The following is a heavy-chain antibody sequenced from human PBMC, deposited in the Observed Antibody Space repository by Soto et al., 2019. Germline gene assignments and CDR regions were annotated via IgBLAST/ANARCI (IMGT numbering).Heavy chain of an antibody. V-gene: IGHV3-30*04. D-gene: IGHD4-17*01. Sequence: GGSLRLSCAVAGFTFSGCAVGWVSQAPGKGLEWVAVTSHDGSNKYYADSVKGQFTISRGNSKNTLYLQMNSLRAEDTAVYYRATFTVTAVDYWGQGTLVTVSS. CDR3: ATFTVTAVDY. CDR2: TSHDGSNK. CDR1: GFTFSGCA. J-gene: IGHJ4*02.